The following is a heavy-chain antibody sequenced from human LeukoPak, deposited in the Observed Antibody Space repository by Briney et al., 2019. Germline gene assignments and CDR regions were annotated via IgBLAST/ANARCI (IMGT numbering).Heavy chain of an antibody. Sequence: PSETLSLTCTVSGVSISRSYWTWIRQPAGKGLECIGRIYSSGSTNYNPSLKSRVTMSVDTSRNQFSLKLNSVTAADTAVYYCARLPGGDSSSVVAFDIWAKGQWSPSRQ. D-gene: IGHD2-21*02. CDR2: IYSSGST. CDR3: ARLPGGDSSSVVAFDI. V-gene: IGHV4-4*07. J-gene: IGHJ3*02. CDR1: GVSISRSY.